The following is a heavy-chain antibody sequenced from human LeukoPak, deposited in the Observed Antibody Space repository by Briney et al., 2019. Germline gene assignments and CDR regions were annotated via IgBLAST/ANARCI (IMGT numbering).Heavy chain of an antibody. V-gene: IGHV3-30*02. Sequence: QPGGSLRLSCAASGFTFSSYGMHWVRQAPGKGLEWVAFIRYDGSNKYYADSVKGRLTISRDNSKNTLYLQMNSLRAEDTAVYYCARGSTVTFPFDYWGQGTLVTVSS. J-gene: IGHJ4*02. CDR3: ARGSTVTFPFDY. CDR2: IRYDGSNK. CDR1: GFTFSSYG. D-gene: IGHD4-17*01.